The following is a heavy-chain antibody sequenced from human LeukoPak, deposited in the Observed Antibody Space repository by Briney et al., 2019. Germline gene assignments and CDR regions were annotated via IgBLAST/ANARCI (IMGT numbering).Heavy chain of an antibody. V-gene: IGHV3-7*01. CDR2: IKDDGSDK. CDR1: GFTFSDSW. J-gene: IGHJ4*02. CDR3: ARHLLRGQNFDY. Sequence: GGSLRLSCGTSGFTFSDSWMSWFRQAPGQGLEGVASIKDDGSDKYYLDSVRGRFTISRDNAEDSLYLRLDALRAEDTAVFYCARHLLRGQNFDYWGQGTLVTVSS.